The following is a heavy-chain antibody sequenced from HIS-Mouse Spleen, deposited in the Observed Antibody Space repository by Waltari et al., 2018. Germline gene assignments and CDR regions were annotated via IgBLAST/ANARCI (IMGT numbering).Heavy chain of an antibody. J-gene: IGHJ4*02. CDR2: IKQDGRGK. V-gene: IGHV3-7*01. Sequence: EVQLVESGGGLVQPGGSLRLSCAASGFTFSSYWMSWVCQAPGKGLWWVAKIKQDGRGKYYVDSVKGRITISRDNAKNSLYLQMNSLRAEDTAVYYCAREGDSGSYFDYWGQGTLVTVSS. D-gene: IGHD1-26*01. CDR3: AREGDSGSYFDY. CDR1: GFTFSSYW.